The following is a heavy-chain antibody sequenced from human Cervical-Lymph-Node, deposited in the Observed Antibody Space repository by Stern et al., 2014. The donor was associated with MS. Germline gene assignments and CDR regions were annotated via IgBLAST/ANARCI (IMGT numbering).Heavy chain of an antibody. CDR1: GYSISSNNW. J-gene: IGHJ4*02. Sequence: QVQLVESGPGLVKPSDTLSLTCAVSGYSISSNNWWVWVRQPPGKGLEWIGYMYFTGSTSYNPSLKSRVTMSLDMSKNQFSLKLPYVAAVDTAVYYCARKVDSSGFYEWGQGTLVTVSS. D-gene: IGHD3-22*01. CDR2: MYFTGST. V-gene: IGHV4-28*01. CDR3: ARKVDSSGFYE.